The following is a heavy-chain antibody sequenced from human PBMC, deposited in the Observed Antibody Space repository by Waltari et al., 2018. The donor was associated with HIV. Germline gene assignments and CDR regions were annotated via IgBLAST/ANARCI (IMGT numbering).Heavy chain of an antibody. J-gene: IGHJ4*02. D-gene: IGHD3-3*01. CDR1: GYSIGHGYY. V-gene: IGHV4-38-2*02. Sequence: QLVLQESGPGLVRPSETLSLTCSVSGYSIGHGYYWGWIRQPPGEGLEWIATVHKIGMAYSRPSLKSRISISMDTSTNQFTLKITSVTAADTAVYYCARGGRGFLEWSGPVYWGQGSLVTVSS. CDR2: VHKIGMA. CDR3: ARGGRGFLEWSGPVY.